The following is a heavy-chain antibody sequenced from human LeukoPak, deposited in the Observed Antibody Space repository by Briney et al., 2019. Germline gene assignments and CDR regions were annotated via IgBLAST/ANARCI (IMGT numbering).Heavy chain of an antibody. CDR3: AKTHYYDSSGVPGDY. D-gene: IGHD3-22*01. CDR2: ISHGGSNS. V-gene: IGHV3-30*18. J-gene: IGHJ4*02. CDR1: GFTFSSYG. Sequence: GGSLRLSCAASGFTFSSYGMHWVRQAPGKGLEWVAAISHGGSNSYYADSVKGRFTISRDNSKNTLYLQMNSLRAEDTAVYYCAKTHYYDSSGVPGDYWGQGTLVTVSS.